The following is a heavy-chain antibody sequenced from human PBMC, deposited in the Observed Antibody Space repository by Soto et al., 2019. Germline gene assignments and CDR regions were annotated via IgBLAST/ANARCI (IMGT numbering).Heavy chain of an antibody. J-gene: IGHJ4*02. Sequence: SETLSLTCTVSGGSISSYYWSWIRQPPGKGLEWIGYIYYSGSTNYNPSLKSRVTISVDTSKNQFSLKLSSVTAADTAVYYCARHYDSSGYYFYWGQGTLVTVSS. D-gene: IGHD3-22*01. CDR3: ARHYDSSGYYFY. V-gene: IGHV4-59*01. CDR2: IYYSGST. CDR1: GGSISSYY.